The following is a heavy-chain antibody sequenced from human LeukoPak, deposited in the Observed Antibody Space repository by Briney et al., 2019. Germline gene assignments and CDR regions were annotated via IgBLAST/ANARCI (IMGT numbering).Heavy chain of an antibody. Sequence: GSLRLSCTGSGFTFDDYGINWVRPAPGKGLEWVGFIRSKAYGVTTEFAASVKDRFTISRDDSKSIAYLQMNSLKTEDTAVYYCTRDSVYSYGLTELGFWGQGTLVTVSS. CDR3: TRDSVYSYGLTELGF. V-gene: IGHV3-49*04. D-gene: IGHD5-18*01. CDR1: GFTFDDYG. CDR2: IRSKAYGVTT. J-gene: IGHJ4*02.